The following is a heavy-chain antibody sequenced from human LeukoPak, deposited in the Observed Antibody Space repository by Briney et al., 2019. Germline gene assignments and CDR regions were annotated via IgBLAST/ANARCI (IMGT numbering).Heavy chain of an antibody. CDR1: GLTFSSYS. CDR2: INSSSGYI. D-gene: IGHD3-10*01. V-gene: IGHV3-21*01. Sequence: GGSLRLSCAASGLTFSSYSMNWVRQAPGKGLEWVSSINSSSGYIYYADSVKGRFTISRDNAKNSLYLQMSSLRAEDTAVYYCARDQSYYGSGSYRGLYYFDYWGQGTLVTVSS. J-gene: IGHJ4*02. CDR3: ARDQSYYGSGSYRGLYYFDY.